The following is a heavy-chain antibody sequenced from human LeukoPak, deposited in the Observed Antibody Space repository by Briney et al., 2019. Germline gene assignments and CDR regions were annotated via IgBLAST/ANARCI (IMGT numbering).Heavy chain of an antibody. CDR1: GFTFSSYG. CDR3: VKDYGGDFPHY. V-gene: IGHV3-30*18. J-gene: IGHJ4*02. Sequence: RGSLRLSCAASGFTFSSYGMHWVRQAPGKGLEWVAVISYDGSNKYYADSVKGRFTISRDNSKNTLYLQMNSLRAEDTAVYYCVKDYGGDFPHYWGQGTLVTVSS. D-gene: IGHD4-23*01. CDR2: ISYDGSNK.